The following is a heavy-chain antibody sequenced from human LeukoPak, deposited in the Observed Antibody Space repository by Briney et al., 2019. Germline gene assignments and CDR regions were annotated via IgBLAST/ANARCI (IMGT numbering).Heavy chain of an antibody. D-gene: IGHD2-15*01. Sequence: PGGSLRLSCAASGFTFSNYWMTWVRQAPGKGLEWVANIKQDESEKYCVDSVKGRFTVSRDNSKNSVYLQMNSLRAEDTAMYYCATPVGGVWSFDYWGQGTLVTVSS. CDR1: GFTFSNYW. CDR3: ATPVGGVWSFDY. J-gene: IGHJ4*02. CDR2: IKQDESEK. V-gene: IGHV3-7*01.